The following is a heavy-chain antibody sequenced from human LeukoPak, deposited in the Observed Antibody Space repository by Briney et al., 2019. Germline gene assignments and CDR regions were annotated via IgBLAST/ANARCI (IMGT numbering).Heavy chain of an antibody. CDR1: GFTFRNYW. D-gene: IGHD5-24*01. CDR3: ARPRWQQLDVTFDI. V-gene: IGHV3-74*01. CDR2: INTHGSIT. Sequence: GGSLRLSCTPSGFTFRNYWMHWVRQAPGKGLVWVSRINTHGSITDYTDSVNGRFTDSRDNAKNTLYLQMNSLRAEDTAVYYCARPRWQQLDVTFDIWGQGTMVTVSS. J-gene: IGHJ3*02.